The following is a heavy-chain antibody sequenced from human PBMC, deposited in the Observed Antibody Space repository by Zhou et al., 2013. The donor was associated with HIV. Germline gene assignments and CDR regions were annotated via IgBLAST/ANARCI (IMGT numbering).Heavy chain of an antibody. V-gene: IGHV1-69*05. CDR2: VIPLFGSV. CDR1: GGTFSSYA. D-gene: IGHD3-10*01. J-gene: IGHJ4*02. Sequence: QVQLVQSGAEVKRPGSSVKISCKAFGGTFSSYAISWVRQAPGQGLEWMGGVIPLFGSVDYAQRFQGTVTITTDKSTSTAYMELSSLKSEDTAVYYCARDGGGLDHWGQGTLVTVSS. CDR3: ARDGGGLDH.